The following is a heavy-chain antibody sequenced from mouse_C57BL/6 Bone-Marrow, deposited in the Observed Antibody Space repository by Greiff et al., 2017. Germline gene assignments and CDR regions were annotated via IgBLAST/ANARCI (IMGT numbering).Heavy chain of an antibody. V-gene: IGHV14-4*01. CDR3: TTATLGAMDY. Sequence: EVKLQESGAELVRPGASVKLSCTASGFTFKDDYMHWVKQRPEQGLEWIGWIDPENGDTEYASKFQGKATITADTSSNTAYLQLSILTSEDTAVYYCTTATLGAMDYWGQGTSVTVSS. CDR1: GFTFKDDY. J-gene: IGHJ4*01. D-gene: IGHD4-1*01. CDR2: IDPENGDT.